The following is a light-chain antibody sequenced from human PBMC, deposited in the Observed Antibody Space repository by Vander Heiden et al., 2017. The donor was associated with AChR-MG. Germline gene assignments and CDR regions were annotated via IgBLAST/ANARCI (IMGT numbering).Light chain of an antibody. CDR2: ENN. CDR1: SSNIGNNY. J-gene: IGLJ2*01. Sequence: QSVLTQPPSVSAAPGQKGTHTRSGSSSNIGNNYGSWYQQLPGTAPNLLIYENNKRPSGIPDRFSGSKSGTSATLGITGLQTGDEADYYCGTWDSSLSAGVFGGGTKLTVL. CDR3: GTWDSSLSAGV. V-gene: IGLV1-51*02.